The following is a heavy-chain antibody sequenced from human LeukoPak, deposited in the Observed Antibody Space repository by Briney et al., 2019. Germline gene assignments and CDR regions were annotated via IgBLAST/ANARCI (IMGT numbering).Heavy chain of an antibody. J-gene: IGHJ6*03. CDR3: ARSLTPADYYFYYMDV. CDR2: IIPIFGTA. D-gene: IGHD4-23*01. CDR1: GGTFSSYA. V-gene: IGHV1-69*13. Sequence: SVKVSCKASGGTFSSYAISWVRQAPGQGLEWMGGIIPIFGTANYAQKFQGRVTITADESTSTAYMELSSPRSEDTAVYYCARSLTPADYYFYYMDVWGKGTTVTVSS.